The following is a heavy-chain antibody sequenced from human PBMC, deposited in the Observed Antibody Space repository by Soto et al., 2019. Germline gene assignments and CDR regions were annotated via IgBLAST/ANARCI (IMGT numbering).Heavy chain of an antibody. D-gene: IGHD3-22*01. V-gene: IGHV4-61*01. J-gene: IGHJ4*02. CDR1: GGSVSSGSYY. Sequence: QVQLQESGPGLVKPSETLSLTCTVSGGSVSSGSYYWSWIRQPPGKGLEWFGYMYYSGSTKYNPSLKSRVTISVDTSKNQFSLKLSSVTAADTAVYYCASGRGGYWVYWGQGTLVTVSS. CDR3: ASGRGGYWVY. CDR2: MYYSGST.